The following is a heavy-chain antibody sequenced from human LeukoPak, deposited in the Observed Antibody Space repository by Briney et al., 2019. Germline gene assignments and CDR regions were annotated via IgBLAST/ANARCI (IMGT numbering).Heavy chain of an antibody. CDR2: IYYSGST. CDR3: ARSPRDCTNGVCFLAAAGYYFDY. D-gene: IGHD2-8*01. V-gene: IGHV4-39*01. CDR1: GGSISSSSYD. Sequence: SESMSLTCTVSGGSISSSSYDWGWLRQPPGKGLEWIGSIYYSGSTYYNPSLKSRATIAVDTSKNQFSLKLSSVTAADTAVYYCARSPRDCTNGVCFLAAAGYYFDYWGQGTLVTVSS. J-gene: IGHJ4*02.